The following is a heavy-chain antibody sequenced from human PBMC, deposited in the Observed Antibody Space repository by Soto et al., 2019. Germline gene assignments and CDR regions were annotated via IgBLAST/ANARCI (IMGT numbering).Heavy chain of an antibody. CDR1: GGSISSYY. CDR3: ARHGSGSYYNNWFDP. D-gene: IGHD3-10*01. J-gene: IGHJ5*02. CDR2: IYYSGTT. V-gene: IGHV4-59*01. Sequence: SETLSLTCTVSGGSISSYYWTWIRQPPGKGLEWIGYIYYSGTTNYSPSLKSRDTISLDTSKNQFSLILSSVTAADTAVYYCARHGSGSYYNNWFDPWGQGTLVTVSS.